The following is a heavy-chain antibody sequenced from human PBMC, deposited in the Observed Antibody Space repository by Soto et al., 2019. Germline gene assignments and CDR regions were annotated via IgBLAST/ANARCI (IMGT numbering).Heavy chain of an antibody. CDR3: ARYRREAVAGYTLDN. Sequence: SQTLSVTCTVSGGSISSNYWTWIRQPPGKGLEWIGYVYNSGSTNYNPSLKSRVTISEDTSKSQFALKVNSMTAADTAVYYCARYRREAVAGYTLDNWGQGILVTVSS. CDR2: VYNSGST. J-gene: IGHJ4*02. CDR1: GGSISSNY. D-gene: IGHD6-13*01. V-gene: IGHV4-59*01.